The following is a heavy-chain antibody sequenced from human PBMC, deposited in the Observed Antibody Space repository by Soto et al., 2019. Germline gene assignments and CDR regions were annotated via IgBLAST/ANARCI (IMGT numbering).Heavy chain of an antibody. V-gene: IGHV3-30-3*01. D-gene: IGHD6-19*01. CDR3: VRDTSPYSSGWHNRHFDY. J-gene: IGHJ4*01. CDR2: ISYDGSNK. Sequence: QVQLVESGGGVVQPGRSLRLSCAASGFTFSSYAMHWVRQAPGKGLEWVAVISYDGSNKYYADSVKGRFTISRDNSKTLYLQMNSLRAEDTAVYYCVRDTSPYSSGWHNRHFDYWGHGTLFNVSS. CDR1: GFTFSSYA.